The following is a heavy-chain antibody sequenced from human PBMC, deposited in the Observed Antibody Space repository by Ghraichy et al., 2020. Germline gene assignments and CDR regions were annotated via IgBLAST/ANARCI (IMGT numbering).Heavy chain of an antibody. V-gene: IGHV1-18*01. CDR2: ISVYNGNT. J-gene: IGHJ4*02. CDR1: GYTFISYG. CDR3: ARVGGYSGYDQGWNFDY. Sequence: ASVKVSCKASGYTFISYGISWVRQAPGQGLEWMGWISVYNGNTNTKYAQNLQGRVTMTTDTSTNTAYMELRSLRSDDTAVYYCARVGGYSGYDQGWNFDYWGQGSLVTVSS. D-gene: IGHD5-12*01.